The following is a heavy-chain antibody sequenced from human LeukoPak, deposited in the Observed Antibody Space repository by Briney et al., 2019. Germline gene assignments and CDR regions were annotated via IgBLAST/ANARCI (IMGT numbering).Heavy chain of an antibody. Sequence: GGSLRLSCAASGFTFSSYSMSWVRQAPGKGLEWVSAISGSGGSTYYADSVKGRFTISRDNSKNTLYLQMNSLRAEDTAVYYCAKEMLAAAGPPEYFQHWGQGTLVTVSS. D-gene: IGHD6-13*01. CDR2: ISGSGGST. CDR1: GFTFSSYS. V-gene: IGHV3-23*01. J-gene: IGHJ1*01. CDR3: AKEMLAAAGPPEYFQH.